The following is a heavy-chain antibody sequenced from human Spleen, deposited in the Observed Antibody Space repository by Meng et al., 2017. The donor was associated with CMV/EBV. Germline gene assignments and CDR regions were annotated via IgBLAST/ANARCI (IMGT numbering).Heavy chain of an antibody. D-gene: IGHD2-15*01. CDR2: INPNSGGT. CDR1: GYTFTGYY. Sequence: QWQLWQSGAEVKKPGASVKVSCKASGYTFTGYYMHWVRQAPGQGLEWMGWINPNSGGTNYAQKFQGRATMTRDTSISTAYMELSRLRSDDTAVYYCARGYCSGGSCYSYSLFYWGQGTLVTVSS. CDR3: ARGYCSGGSCYSYSLFY. J-gene: IGHJ4*02. V-gene: IGHV1-2*02.